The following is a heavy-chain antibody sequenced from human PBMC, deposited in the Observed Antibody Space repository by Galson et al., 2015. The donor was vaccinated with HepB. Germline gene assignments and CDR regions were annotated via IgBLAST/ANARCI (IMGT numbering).Heavy chain of an antibody. J-gene: IGHJ4*02. V-gene: IGHV1-46*01. Sequence: SVKVSCKASGGTFSSYAISWVRQAPGQGLEWMGIINPSGGSTSYAQKFQGRVTMTRDTSTSTVYMELSSLRSEDTAVYYCARGEDSSSWYNFYWGQGTLVTVSS. CDR2: INPSGGST. CDR3: ARGEDSSSWYNFY. D-gene: IGHD6-13*01. CDR1: GGTFSSYA.